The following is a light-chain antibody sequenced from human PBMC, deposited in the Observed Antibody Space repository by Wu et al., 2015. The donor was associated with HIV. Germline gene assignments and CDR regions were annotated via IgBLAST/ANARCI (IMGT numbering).Light chain of an antibody. Sequence: EIVLTQSPGTLSLSPGERATLSCRASQSVSSSYLAWYQQKPGQAPRLLMFGASTRATGIPARFSGSGSGTEFTLTISSLQSEDFAVYYCQQYDSWPLTFGGGTKVEIK. V-gene: IGKV3-15*01. CDR2: GAS. CDR1: QSVSSSY. CDR3: QQYDSWPLT. J-gene: IGKJ4*01.